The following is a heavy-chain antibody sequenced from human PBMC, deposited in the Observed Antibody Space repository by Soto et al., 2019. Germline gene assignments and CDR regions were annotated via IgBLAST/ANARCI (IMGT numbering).Heavy chain of an antibody. V-gene: IGHV4-31*03. CDR3: ARDAPGVAPY. Sequence: QVQLQESGPGLVRPSQTLSLTCTVSGGSINSGDSYWNWIRQHPEKGLEWIGYINYRGSTFYNPSLKSRIIISVDTSKNQFLLKLSSVTAADTAVYYCARDAPGVAPYWGQGTLVTVSS. CDR1: GGSINSGDSY. J-gene: IGHJ4*02. CDR2: INYRGST. D-gene: IGHD2-15*01.